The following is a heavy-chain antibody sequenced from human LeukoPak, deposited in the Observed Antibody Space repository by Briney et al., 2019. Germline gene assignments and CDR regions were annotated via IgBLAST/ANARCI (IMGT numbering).Heavy chain of an antibody. Sequence: GGSLGLSCAASGFTFSSYGMHWVRQAPGKGLEWVAFIRYDGSNKYYADSVKGRFTISRDNSKNTLYLQMNSLRAEDTAVYYCAKDVSIAAPYSDYWGQGTLVTVSS. CDR1: GFTFSSYG. V-gene: IGHV3-30*02. J-gene: IGHJ4*02. CDR2: IRYDGSNK. D-gene: IGHD6-6*01. CDR3: AKDVSIAAPYSDY.